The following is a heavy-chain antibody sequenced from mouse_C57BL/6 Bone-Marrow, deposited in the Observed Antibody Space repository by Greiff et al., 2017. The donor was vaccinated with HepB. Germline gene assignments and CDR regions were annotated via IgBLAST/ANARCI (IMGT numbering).Heavy chain of an antibody. D-gene: IGHD1-1*01. J-gene: IGHJ2*01. CDR1: GFTFSSYD. CDR2: ISSGGSYT. CDR3: ARQVLPYFDY. Sequence: EVQLQESGGDLVKPGGSLKLSCAASGFTFSSYDMSWVRQTPDKRLEWVATISSGGSYTYYPDSVKGRFTISRGNAKNTLYLQMSSLKSEDTAMYYCARQVLPYFDYWGQGTTLTVSS. V-gene: IGHV5-6*01.